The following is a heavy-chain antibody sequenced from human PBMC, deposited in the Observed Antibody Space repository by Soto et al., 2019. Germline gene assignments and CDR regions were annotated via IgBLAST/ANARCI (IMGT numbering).Heavy chain of an antibody. Sequence: GGSLRLSCSASGFTFSSYAMHWVRQAPGKGLEYVSAISSNGGSTYYADSVKGRFTISRDNSKNTLYLQMSSLRAEDTAVYYCVKASGYSGYDYLALFDYWGQGTLVTVS. CDR1: GFTFSSYA. J-gene: IGHJ4*02. V-gene: IGHV3-64D*06. CDR2: ISSNGGST. CDR3: VKASGYSGYDYLALFDY. D-gene: IGHD5-12*01.